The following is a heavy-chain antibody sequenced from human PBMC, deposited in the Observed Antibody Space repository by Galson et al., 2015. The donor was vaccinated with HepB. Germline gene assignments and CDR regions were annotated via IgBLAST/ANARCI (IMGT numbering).Heavy chain of an antibody. CDR1: EFPFHRYA. CDR3: AKGSDYSPYFRDYFYFYMDV. D-gene: IGHD3-10*01. J-gene: IGHJ6*03. Sequence: SLRLSCAASEFPFHRYAMAWIRQGPGKGLEWVSGINHRGDQTYYSDSVKGRFTISRDNDKKLLHLQMNSLRADDTAVYFCAKGSDYSPYFRDYFYFYMDVWGKGTTVIVSS. CDR2: INHRGDQT. V-gene: IGHV3-23*01.